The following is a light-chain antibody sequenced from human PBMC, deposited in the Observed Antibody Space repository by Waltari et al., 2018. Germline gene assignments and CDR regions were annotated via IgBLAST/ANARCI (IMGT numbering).Light chain of an antibody. CDR1: SLRSYY. Sequence: TQDPAVSVAMGQTVRITCQGDSLRSYYASWYQQTPGQAPILVRYDKNSRPSGVPDRFSGSSSDDTASLTITGAQAEDEAYYYCHSRDASGSGGAFGGGTKLTVL. V-gene: IGLV3-19*01. CDR2: DKN. J-gene: IGLJ2*01. CDR3: HSRDASGSGGA.